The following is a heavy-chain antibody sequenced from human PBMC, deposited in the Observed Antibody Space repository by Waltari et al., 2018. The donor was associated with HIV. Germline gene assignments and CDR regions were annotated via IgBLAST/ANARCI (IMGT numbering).Heavy chain of an antibody. CDR2: IYYSGST. V-gene: IGHV4-39*01. J-gene: IGHJ4*02. CDR3: ASSYGDYELYFDY. Sequence: QLQLQESGPGLVKPSETLSLTCTVSGGSISSSSYYWGWIRQPPGKGLEWIGSIYYSGSTYYNPSLKSRVTISVDTSKNQFSLKLSSVTAADTAVYYCASSYGDYELYFDYWGQGTLVTVSS. D-gene: IGHD4-17*01. CDR1: GGSISSSSYY.